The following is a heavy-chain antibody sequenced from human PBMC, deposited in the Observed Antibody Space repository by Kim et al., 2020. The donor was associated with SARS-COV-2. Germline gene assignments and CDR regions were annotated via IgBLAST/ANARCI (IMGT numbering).Heavy chain of an antibody. Sequence: SDTLSLTCTVSGGSISSGDYYWSWIRQPPGKGLEWIGYIYYSGSTYYNPSLKSRVTISVDTSKNQFSLKLSSVTAADTAVYYCARDGEYYYDSSGYYVDAFDIWGQGTMVTVSS. D-gene: IGHD3-22*01. CDR1: GGSISSGDYY. J-gene: IGHJ3*02. CDR2: IYYSGST. CDR3: ARDGEYYYDSSGYYVDAFDI. V-gene: IGHV4-30-4*02.